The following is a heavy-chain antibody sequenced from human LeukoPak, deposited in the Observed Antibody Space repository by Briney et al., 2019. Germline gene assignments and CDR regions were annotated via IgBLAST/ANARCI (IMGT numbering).Heavy chain of an antibody. Sequence: GRSLRLSCAASGFTFSSYAMHWVCQAPGKGLEWVAVISYDGSNKYYADSVKGRFTISRDNSKNTLYLQMNSLRAEDTAVYYCARFEYDAFDIWGQGTMVTVSS. CDR1: GFTFSSYA. D-gene: IGHD2/OR15-2a*01. V-gene: IGHV3-30-3*01. CDR3: ARFEYDAFDI. CDR2: ISYDGSNK. J-gene: IGHJ3*02.